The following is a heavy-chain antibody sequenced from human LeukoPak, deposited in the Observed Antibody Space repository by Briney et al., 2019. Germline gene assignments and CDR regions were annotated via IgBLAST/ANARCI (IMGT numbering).Heavy chain of an antibody. D-gene: IGHD6-13*01. CDR3: ARWVIAAAGTNWFDP. CDR1: GGSISSSSYY. Sequence: PSETLSLTCTVSGGSISSSSYYWGWIRQPPGKGLEWIGSIYYSGSTYYNPSLKSRVTISVDTSKSQFSLKLSSVTAADTAVYYCARWVIAAAGTNWFDPWGQGTLVTVSS. V-gene: IGHV4-39*07. CDR2: IYYSGST. J-gene: IGHJ5*02.